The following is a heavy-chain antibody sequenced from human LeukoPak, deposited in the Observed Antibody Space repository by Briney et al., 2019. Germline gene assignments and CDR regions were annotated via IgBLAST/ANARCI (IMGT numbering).Heavy chain of an antibody. D-gene: IGHD4-17*01. V-gene: IGHV3-23*01. CDR3: ARDYADYVGYFFFDY. CDR2: ISGGGETT. J-gene: IGHJ4*02. Sequence: PGGSLRLSCAASGFTFNNDAMNWVRQALGKGLGWVSSISGGGETTYYADSAKGRFTISRDNSQKTLYLQMNSLRAEDTAVYYCARDYADYVGYFFFDYWGQGTLVTVSS. CDR1: GFTFNNDA.